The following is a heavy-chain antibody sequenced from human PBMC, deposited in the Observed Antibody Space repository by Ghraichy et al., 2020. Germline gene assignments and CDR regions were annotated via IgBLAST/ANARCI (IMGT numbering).Heavy chain of an antibody. Sequence: GSLRLSCAASGFTFSSYAMSWVRQAPGKGLEWVSAISGSGGSTYYADSVKGRFTISRDNSKNTLYLQMNSLRAEDTAVYYCAKSDPMVRGVINPPEDYFDYWGQGTLVTVSS. V-gene: IGHV3-23*01. D-gene: IGHD3-10*01. CDR3: AKSDPMVRGVINPPEDYFDY. CDR1: GFTFSSYA. J-gene: IGHJ4*02. CDR2: ISGSGGST.